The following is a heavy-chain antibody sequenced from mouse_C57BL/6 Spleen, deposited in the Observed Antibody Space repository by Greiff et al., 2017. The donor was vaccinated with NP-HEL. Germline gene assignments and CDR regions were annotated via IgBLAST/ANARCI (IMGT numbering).Heavy chain of an antibody. CDR1: GFTFTDYY. CDR2: IRNKANGYTT. V-gene: IGHV7-3*01. CDR3: ARSSTVVANRAWFAY. Sequence: EVKLMESGGGLVQPGGSLSLSCAASGFTFTDYYMSWVRQPPGKALEWLGFIRNKANGYTTEYSASVKGRFTISRDNSQSILYLQMNALRAEDSATYYCARSSTVVANRAWFAYWGQGTLVTVSA. D-gene: IGHD1-1*01. J-gene: IGHJ3*01.